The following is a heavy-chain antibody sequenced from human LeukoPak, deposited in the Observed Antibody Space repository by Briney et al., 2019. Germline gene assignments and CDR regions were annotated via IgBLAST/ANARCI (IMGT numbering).Heavy chain of an antibody. V-gene: IGHV3-9*01. CDR1: GFTFDDSA. J-gene: IGHJ4*02. CDR3: AKETYTAFDF. CDR2: ISWNSGNI. D-gene: IGHD5-12*01. Sequence: GRSLRLSCAASGFTFDDSAMHWVRQAPGKGLEWVSGISWNSGNIGYADSVKGRFTISRDNAKNSLYLQMNSLRPEDAALYYCAKETYTAFDFGGPGTLVTVSS.